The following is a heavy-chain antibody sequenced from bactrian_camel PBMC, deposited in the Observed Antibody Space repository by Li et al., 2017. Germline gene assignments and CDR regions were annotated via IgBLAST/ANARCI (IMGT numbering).Heavy chain of an antibody. J-gene: IGHJ4*01. CDR3: AAGAALGSYCKEFTN. Sequence: HVQLVESGGASVQAGGSLRLSCAASGDSYSINHCMAWFRQAPGKAREWVAYISGAYDFTEYADSVKGRFTISQDTAKNTVYLRMDSLEPEDTAMYYCAAGAALGSYCKEFTNWGQGTQVTVS. D-gene: IGHD1*01. CDR2: ISGAYDFT. CDR1: GDSYSINH. V-gene: IGHV3S53*01.